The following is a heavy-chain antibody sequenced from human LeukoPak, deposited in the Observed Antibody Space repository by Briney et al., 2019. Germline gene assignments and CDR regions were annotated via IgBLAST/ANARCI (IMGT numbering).Heavy chain of an antibody. J-gene: IGHJ3*02. V-gene: IGHV5-51*01. CDR3: ARLYYYDSSGPSWAFDI. Sequence: GESLEISCKGSGYSFTSYWIGWVRQMPGKGLEWMGIIYPGDSDTRYSPSFQGQVTISADKSVSTAYLQWSSLKASDTAMYYCARLYYYDSSGPSWAFDIWGQGTMVTVSS. D-gene: IGHD3-22*01. CDR1: GYSFTSYW. CDR2: IYPGDSDT.